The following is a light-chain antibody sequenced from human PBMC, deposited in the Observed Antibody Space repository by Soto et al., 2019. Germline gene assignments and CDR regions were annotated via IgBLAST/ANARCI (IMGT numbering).Light chain of an antibody. CDR1: SSDVGAYNF. CDR3: SSYTTSSTGV. V-gene: IGLV2-14*01. J-gene: IGLJ2*01. CDR2: DVN. Sequence: QPVLTQPASVSGSPGQSITISCTGTSSDVGAYNFVSWYQQHPGTAPKVLIYDVNNRPPGVSDRFSGSKSGNTASLTISGLQAEDEADYYCSSYTTSSTGVFGGGTKLTVL.